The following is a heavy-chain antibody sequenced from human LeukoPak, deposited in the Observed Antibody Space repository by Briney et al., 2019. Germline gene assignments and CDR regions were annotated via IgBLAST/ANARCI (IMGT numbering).Heavy chain of an antibody. J-gene: IGHJ5*02. CDR1: GGSIKSSSFY. D-gene: IGHD3-3*01. CDR2: VYYTGTT. Sequence: PSETLSLTCTVSGGSIKSSSFYWAWIRQPPGKGLEWVGSVYYTGTTYYNPSFKSRITIAVNTSNNQFSLELSTMTAADTGVYYCARRITIFGMIMGGWFDPWGQGTLVTVSS. CDR3: ARRITIFGMIMGGWFDP. V-gene: IGHV4-39*01.